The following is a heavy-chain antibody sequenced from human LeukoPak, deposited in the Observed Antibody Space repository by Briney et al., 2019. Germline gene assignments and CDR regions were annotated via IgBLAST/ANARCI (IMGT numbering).Heavy chain of an antibody. Sequence: PGGSLRLSCAASGFTFSSSAMSWVRQAPGKGLEWVSSISRSSTYIYYADSVKGRFTISRDNAENSLYLQMNSLGAGDTAVYYCARDYGDYEGAFDIWGQGTVVTVSS. V-gene: IGHV3-21*01. D-gene: IGHD4-17*01. CDR1: GFTFSSSA. CDR3: ARDYGDYEGAFDI. CDR2: ISRSSTYI. J-gene: IGHJ3*02.